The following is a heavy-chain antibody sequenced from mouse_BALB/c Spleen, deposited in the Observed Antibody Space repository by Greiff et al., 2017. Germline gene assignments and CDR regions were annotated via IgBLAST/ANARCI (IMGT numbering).Heavy chain of an antibody. CDR1: GYTFTSYW. CDR2: INPSNGRT. J-gene: IGHJ3*01. Sequence: QVQLKQPGAELVKPGASVKLSCKASGYTFTSYWMHWVKQRPGQGLEWIGEINPSNGRTNYNEKFKIKATLTVDKSSSTAYMQLSSLTSEDSAVYYCARKGDYDGTGFAYWGQGTLVTVSA. CDR3: ARKGDYDGTGFAY. V-gene: IGHV1S81*02. D-gene: IGHD2-4*01.